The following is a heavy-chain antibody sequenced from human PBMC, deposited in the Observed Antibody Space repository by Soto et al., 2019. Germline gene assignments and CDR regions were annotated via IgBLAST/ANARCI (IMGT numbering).Heavy chain of an antibody. CDR1: SASLNGATYS. CDR3: ARSREFDY. J-gene: IGHJ4*02. Sequence: SETLSLTCGVSSASLNGATYSSNWIRQPPGKGLEWIGYIFPSGTTYYNPSLKSRVTISIDVSKNQFSLSLRSLTAADTAVYYCARSREFDYWSQGT. CDR2: IFPSGTT. V-gene: IGHV4-30-2*01.